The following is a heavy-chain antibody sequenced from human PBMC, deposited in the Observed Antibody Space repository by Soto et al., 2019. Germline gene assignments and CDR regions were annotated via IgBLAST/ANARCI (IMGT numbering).Heavy chain of an antibody. CDR1: GFTFSSYG. CDR2: IWYDGSNK. J-gene: IGHJ6*02. V-gene: IGHV3-33*01. CDR3: ARGYCSSTSCSPYYSMDV. D-gene: IGHD2-2*01. Sequence: QVQLVESGGGVVQPGRSLRLSCAASGFTFSSYGMHWVRQAPGKGLEWVAVIWYDGSNKYYADSVKGRFTISRDNSKNTLYLQMNSLRAEDTAVYYCARGYCSSTSCSPYYSMDVWGQGTTVTVSS.